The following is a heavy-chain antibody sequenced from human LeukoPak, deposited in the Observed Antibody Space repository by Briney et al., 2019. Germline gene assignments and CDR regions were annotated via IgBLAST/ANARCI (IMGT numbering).Heavy chain of an antibody. CDR1: GYTLTELS. CDR2: FDPEDGET. J-gene: IGHJ6*02. V-gene: IGHV1-24*01. Sequence: VASVKVSCKVSGYTLTELSMHWVRQAPGKGPEWMGGFDPEDGETIYAQKFQGRVTMPEDTSTDTAYMELSSLRSEDTAVYFCANPGIRYFDPSPYYYYGMDVWGQGTTVTVSS. D-gene: IGHD3-9*01. CDR3: ANPGIRYFDPSPYYYYGMDV.